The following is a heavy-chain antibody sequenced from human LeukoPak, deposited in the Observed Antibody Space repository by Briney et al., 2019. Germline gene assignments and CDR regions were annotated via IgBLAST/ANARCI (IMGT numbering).Heavy chain of an antibody. CDR2: ISAYNGNT. J-gene: IGHJ4*02. Sequence: ASVKVSCKASGYTFTSYGISWVRQAPGQGLEWMGWISAYNGNTNYAQKLQGRVTMTTDTSTSTPYLELRSLRSDDTAVYYCARDRPGSGSYKDWGQGTLVTVSS. CDR1: GYTFTSYG. CDR3: ARDRPGSGSYKD. V-gene: IGHV1-18*01. D-gene: IGHD1-26*01.